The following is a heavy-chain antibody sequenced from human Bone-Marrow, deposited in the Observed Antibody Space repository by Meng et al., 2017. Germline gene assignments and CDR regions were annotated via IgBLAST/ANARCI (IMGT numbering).Heavy chain of an antibody. Sequence: GESLKISCAASGFTFSSYWMHWVRQAPGKGLVWVSRINSDGSSTSYADSVKGRFTISRDNAKNTLYLQMNSLRAEDTAVYYCAREPVGEVAAAGTGNDAFDIWGQGTRVT. V-gene: IGHV3-74*01. J-gene: IGHJ3*02. CDR1: GFTFSSYW. CDR2: INSDGSST. CDR3: AREPVGEVAAAGTGNDAFDI. D-gene: IGHD6-13*01.